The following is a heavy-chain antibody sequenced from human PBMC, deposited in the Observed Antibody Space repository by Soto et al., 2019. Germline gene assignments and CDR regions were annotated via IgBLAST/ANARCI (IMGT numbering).Heavy chain of an antibody. CDR1: DFSFTSHG. V-gene: IGHV1-69*13. CDR3: ASDRGGGEYYGMDV. Sequence: SVKVSCKAYDFSFTSHGISWVRQAPGQGLEWMGGIIPIFGTANYAQKFQGRVTITADESTSTAYMELSSLRSEDTAVYSCASDRGGGEYYGMDVWGQGTTVTVSS. D-gene: IGHD3-10*01. CDR2: IIPIFGTA. J-gene: IGHJ6*02.